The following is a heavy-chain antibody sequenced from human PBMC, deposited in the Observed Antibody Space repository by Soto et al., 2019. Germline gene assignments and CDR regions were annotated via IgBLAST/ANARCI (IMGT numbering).Heavy chain of an antibody. V-gene: IGHV3-23*01. Sequence: EVQLLESGGGLVQPGGSLRLSCVASGFSFSCYSMAWVRQAPGKGLEWVCTVTWSGGDTYYADSVKGRFTISRDNSKDTVYLQVNSLRADDTAVYYCTKVGFGELDQWGEGSPFTVSS. D-gene: IGHD3-10*01. CDR1: GFSFSCYS. CDR3: TKVGFGELDQ. CDR2: VTWSGGDT. J-gene: IGHJ5*02.